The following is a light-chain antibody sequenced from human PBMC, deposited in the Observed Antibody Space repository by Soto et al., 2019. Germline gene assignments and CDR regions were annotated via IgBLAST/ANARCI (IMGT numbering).Light chain of an antibody. CDR2: DVN. CDR3: SSYTSSTSRV. V-gene: IGLV2-14*01. J-gene: IGLJ2*01. Sequence: QSALTQPASVSGSPGQSITISCTGTNSDVGGYNYVSWYQQHPGKAPKLMIYDVNYRPSGVSNRFSGSKSGNTASLTISGLQAEDEADYYCSSYTSSTSRVFGGGTKVTVL. CDR1: NSDVGGYNY.